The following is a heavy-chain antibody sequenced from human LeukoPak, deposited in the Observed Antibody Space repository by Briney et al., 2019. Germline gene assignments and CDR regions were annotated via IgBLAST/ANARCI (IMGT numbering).Heavy chain of an antibody. CDR1: GGSITNLDYY. CDR2: IYTSGGT. CDR3: ARGRILTGHDY. V-gene: IGHV4-61*02. J-gene: IGHJ4*02. D-gene: IGHD3-9*01. Sequence: SETLSLTCTVSGGSITNLDYYWTWIRQPAGKRLEWIGRIYTSGGTNYNPSLKSRVTMSVDTSKNQFSLKLSSVTAADTAVYYCARGRILTGHDYWGQGTLVTVSS.